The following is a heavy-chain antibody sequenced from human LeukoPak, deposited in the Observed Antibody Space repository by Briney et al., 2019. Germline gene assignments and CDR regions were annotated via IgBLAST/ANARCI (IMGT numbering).Heavy chain of an antibody. Sequence: SETLSLTCAVYGGSFSGYYWSWIRQPPGKGLEWIGYIYYSGSTNYNPSLKSRVTISVDTSKNQFSLKLSSVTAADTAVYYCARGGCSGGSCYATYDAFDIWGQGTMVTVSS. V-gene: IGHV4-34*11. D-gene: IGHD2-15*01. CDR1: GGSFSGYY. J-gene: IGHJ3*02. CDR2: IYYSGST. CDR3: ARGGCSGGSCYATYDAFDI.